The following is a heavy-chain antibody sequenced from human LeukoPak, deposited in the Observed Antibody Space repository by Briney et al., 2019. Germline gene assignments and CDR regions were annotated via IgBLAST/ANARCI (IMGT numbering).Heavy chain of an antibody. Sequence: SETLSLTCTVSGGSISSSSYYWGWIRQPPGKGLEWIGNIYYNGSTYYNPSLKSRVTISVDTSKNQFSLKLSSVTAADTAVYYCARHLYYGSGSYYYYYMDVWGKGTTVTVSS. J-gene: IGHJ6*03. V-gene: IGHV4-39*01. CDR3: ARHLYYGSGSYYYYYMDV. CDR2: IYYNGST. CDR1: GGSISSSSYY. D-gene: IGHD3-10*01.